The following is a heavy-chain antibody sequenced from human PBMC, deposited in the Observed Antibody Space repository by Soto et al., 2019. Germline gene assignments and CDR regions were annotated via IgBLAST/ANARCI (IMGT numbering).Heavy chain of an antibody. CDR1: GGSISTYY. J-gene: IGHJ4*02. Sequence: SETLSLTCTVSGGSISTYYWSWIRQPPGKGLEWIGYIYYTGSTNYNPSLKSRVTISVDTAKNQFSLKLSSVTAADTAVYYCASQYYFVVRSSDTRPFDIWGQEALVPVSS. D-gene: IGHD3-10*02. CDR3: ASQYYFVVRSSDTRPFDI. V-gene: IGHV4-59*08. CDR2: IYYTGST.